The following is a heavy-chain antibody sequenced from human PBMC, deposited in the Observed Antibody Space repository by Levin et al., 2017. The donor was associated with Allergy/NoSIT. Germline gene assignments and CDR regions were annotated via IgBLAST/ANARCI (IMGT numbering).Heavy chain of an antibody. CDR2: ISYNGSGK. D-gene: IGHD3-22*01. CDR1: GFTFRGYG. CDR3: AKDNSSGYSPQFDY. J-gene: IGHJ4*02. Sequence: PGESLKISCAASGFTFRGYGMHWVRQAPGKGLEWVAVISYNGSGKYYADSVKGRFTISRDTSKNTLFLQMNSLRAEDTALYYCAKDNSSGYSPQFDYWGQGTLVTVSS. V-gene: IGHV3-30*18.